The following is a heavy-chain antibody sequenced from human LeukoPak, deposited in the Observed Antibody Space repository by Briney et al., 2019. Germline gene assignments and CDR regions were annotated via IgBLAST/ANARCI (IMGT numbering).Heavy chain of an antibody. D-gene: IGHD3-22*01. CDR3: ARDPYYDSSGYCDY. J-gene: IGHJ4*02. V-gene: IGHV3-30-3*01. CDR2: ISYDGSNK. CDR1: GFTFTSYS. Sequence: PGGSLRLACAASGFTFTSYSMHWVRQAPGKGLEWVAVISYDGSNKYYADSVKGRFTISRDNPKNTMYLQMNSLRAEDTAVYYCARDPYYDSSGYCDYWGQGTLVTVSS.